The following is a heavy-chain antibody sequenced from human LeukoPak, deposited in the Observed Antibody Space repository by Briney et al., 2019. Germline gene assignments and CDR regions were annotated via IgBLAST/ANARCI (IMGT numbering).Heavy chain of an antibody. Sequence: ASVKVSCKASGYTFTSYGISWVRQAPGQGLEWMGWISAYNGNTNYAQKLQGRVTMTSDSSISTAYMELSSLRSEDTAIYYCVRTPPNWGFDYWGQGTLVTVSS. CDR3: VRTPPNWGFDY. CDR1: GYTFTSYG. D-gene: IGHD7-27*01. CDR2: ISAYNGNT. V-gene: IGHV1-18*01. J-gene: IGHJ4*02.